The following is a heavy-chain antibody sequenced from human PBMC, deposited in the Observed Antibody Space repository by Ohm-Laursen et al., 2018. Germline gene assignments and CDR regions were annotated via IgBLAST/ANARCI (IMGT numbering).Heavy chain of an antibody. CDR2: ISSSGSST. Sequence: SLRLSCSASGFTFSDYYMSWIRQAPGKGLEWVSYISSSGSSTYYADSAKGRFTISRDNAKNSLYLEMNSLRAEDTAVYYCGRSRWLQNWGQGTLVTVSS. CDR3: GRSRWLQN. V-gene: IGHV3-11*01. CDR1: GFTFSDYY. J-gene: IGHJ4*02. D-gene: IGHD5-24*01.